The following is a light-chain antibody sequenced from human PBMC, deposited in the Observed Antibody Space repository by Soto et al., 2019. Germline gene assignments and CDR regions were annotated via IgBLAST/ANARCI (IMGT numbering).Light chain of an antibody. CDR1: SNDVGIYNS. Sequence: QSVLTQPPSAAGSPGQSVTISCTGTSNDVGIYNSVSWYQQHPGKAPKLMIYEVTKRPSGVPDRFSGSKSGNTASLPVSGXXXXXXXXXXXXXXAXXNPYVFGTGTKVTVL. J-gene: IGLJ1*01. CDR2: EVT. CDR3: XXXAXXNPYV. V-gene: IGLV2-8*01.